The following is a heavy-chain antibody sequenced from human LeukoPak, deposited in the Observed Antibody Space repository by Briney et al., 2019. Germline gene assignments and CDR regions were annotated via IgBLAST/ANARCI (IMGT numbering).Heavy chain of an antibody. CDR1: GGSISSGSYY. Sequence: SETLSLTCTVSGGSISSGSYYWSWIRQPAGKGLEWIGRIYTSGSTNYNPSLKSRVTISVDTSKNQFSLKLSSVTAADTAVYYCARVHYYDSSGYRHYYYYYMDVWGKGTTVTISS. D-gene: IGHD3-22*01. J-gene: IGHJ6*03. CDR3: ARVHYYDSSGYRHYYYYYMDV. V-gene: IGHV4-61*02. CDR2: IYTSGST.